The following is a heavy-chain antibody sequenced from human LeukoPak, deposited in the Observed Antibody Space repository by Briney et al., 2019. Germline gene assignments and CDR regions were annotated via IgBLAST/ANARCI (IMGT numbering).Heavy chain of an antibody. CDR1: GFTFSSYA. Sequence: GGSLRLSCAASGFTFSSYAMHWVRQAPGTGLEWVANINQDGSDKSYVASVRGRFTISRDNAKNSLYLQMNSLRAEDTAVYYCARDYNYMDVWGKGTTVTISS. CDR3: ARDYNYMDV. J-gene: IGHJ6*03. CDR2: INQDGSDK. V-gene: IGHV3-7*01.